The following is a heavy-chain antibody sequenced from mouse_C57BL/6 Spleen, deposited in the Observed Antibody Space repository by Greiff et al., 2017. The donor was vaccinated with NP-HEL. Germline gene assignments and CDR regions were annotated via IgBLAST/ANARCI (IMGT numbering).Heavy chain of an antibody. V-gene: IGHV1-54*01. CDR3: ARHLGSPFDY. J-gene: IGHJ2*01. Sequence: QVQLQQSGAELVRPGTSVKVSCKASGYAFTNYLIEWVKQRPGQGLEWIGVIKPGSGGTNYNEKFKGKATLTAGKSSSTAYRQLSSLTSEDSAVYFCARHLGSPFDYWGQGTTLTVSS. D-gene: IGHD1-1*01. CDR1: GYAFTNYL. CDR2: IKPGSGGT.